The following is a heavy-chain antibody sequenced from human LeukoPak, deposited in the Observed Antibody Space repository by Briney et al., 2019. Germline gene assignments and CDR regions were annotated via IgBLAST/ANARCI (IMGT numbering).Heavy chain of an antibody. CDR2: ISWNSGSI. V-gene: IGHV3-9*01. CDR1: GFTFDDYA. J-gene: IGHJ4*02. D-gene: IGHD5-24*01. CDR3: AKGFHVEMATTIDY. Sequence: GGSLRLSCAASGFTFDDYAMHWVRQAPGKGLEWVSGISWNSGSIGYADSVKGRFTISRDNAKNSLYLQMNSLRAGDTALYYCAKGFHVEMATTIDYWGQGTLVTVSS.